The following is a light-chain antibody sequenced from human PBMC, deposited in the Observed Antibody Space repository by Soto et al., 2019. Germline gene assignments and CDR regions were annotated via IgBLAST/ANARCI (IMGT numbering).Light chain of an antibody. CDR1: QSVNSGY. J-gene: IGKJ1*01. Sequence: EIVLTQSPGTLSLSPGERATLSCRASQSVNSGYLAWYQQKPGQAPRLLMYGASTRATGIADRFSGSGSGTDFTLTISRLEPEDFAVYYCQQYGSSPATFGQGTKVAIK. CDR2: GAS. V-gene: IGKV3-20*01. CDR3: QQYGSSPAT.